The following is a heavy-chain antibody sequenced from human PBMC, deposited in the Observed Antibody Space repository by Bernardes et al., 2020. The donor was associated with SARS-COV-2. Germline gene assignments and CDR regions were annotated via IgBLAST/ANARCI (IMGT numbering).Heavy chain of an antibody. CDR1: GGSITNSGYY. V-gene: IGHV4-39*01. J-gene: IGHJ6*02. CDR3: AGSSCGIDCYIGGLRSWDYGMDV. CDR2: IYSSGST. Sequence: SETLSLTCTVSGGSITNSGYYWGWIRQPPGKGLEWIGSIYSSGSTYYNPSLQSRVSGSVDASKNQFSLRLSSLTAADTAIYYCAGSSCGIDCYIGGLRSWDYGMDVWGQGTTVSVSS. D-gene: IGHD2-21*02.